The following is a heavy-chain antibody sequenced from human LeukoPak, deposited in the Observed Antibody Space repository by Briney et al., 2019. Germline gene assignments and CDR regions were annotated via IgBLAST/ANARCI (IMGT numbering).Heavy chain of an antibody. CDR1: GYSFTSYW. Sequence: GESLKISCKGSGYSFTSYWIGWVRQMPVKGLEWMGIIYPGDSDTRYSPSFQGQVTISADKSISTAYLQWSSLKASDTAMYYCARQKGRGYYYDSSGNIFDYWGQGTLVTVSS. V-gene: IGHV5-51*01. J-gene: IGHJ4*02. D-gene: IGHD3-22*01. CDR2: IYPGDSDT. CDR3: ARQKGRGYYYDSSGNIFDY.